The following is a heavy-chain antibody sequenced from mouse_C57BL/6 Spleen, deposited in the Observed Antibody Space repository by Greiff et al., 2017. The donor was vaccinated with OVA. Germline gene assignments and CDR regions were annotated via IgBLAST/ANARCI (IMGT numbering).Heavy chain of an antibody. J-gene: IGHJ4*01. V-gene: IGHV5-4*01. CDR1: GFTFSSYA. CDR3: ARGDRSYAMDY. CDR2: ISDGGSYT. Sequence: DVQVVESGGGLVKPGGSLKLSCAASGFTFSSYAMSWVRQTPEKRLEWVATISDGGSYTYYPDNVKGRFTISRDNAKNNLYLQMSHLKSEDTAMYYCARGDRSYAMDYWGQGTSVTVSS.